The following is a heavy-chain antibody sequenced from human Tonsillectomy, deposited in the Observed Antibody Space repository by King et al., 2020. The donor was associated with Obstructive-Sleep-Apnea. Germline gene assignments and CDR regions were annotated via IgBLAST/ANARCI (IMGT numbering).Heavy chain of an antibody. J-gene: IGHJ6*02. Sequence: VQLVESGGGLVQPGGSLRLSCAASGFTFSSYAMSWVRQAPGKGLEWVSAISGSGGSTYYADSVKGRFTISRDNSKNTLYLKMNSLRAEDTAVYYCGQGSSGWYDNYYYGMDVWGQGTTVTVSS. D-gene: IGHD6-19*01. CDR2: ISGSGGST. V-gene: IGHV3-23*04. CDR3: GQGSSGWYDNYYYGMDV. CDR1: GFTFSSYA.